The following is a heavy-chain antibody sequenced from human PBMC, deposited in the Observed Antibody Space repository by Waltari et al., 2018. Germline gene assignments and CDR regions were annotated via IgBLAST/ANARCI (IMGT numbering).Heavy chain of an antibody. CDR1: GGSFSGSY. CDR2: INHSGST. V-gene: IGHV4-34*01. D-gene: IGHD6-13*01. Sequence: QVQLQQWGAGLLKPSETLSLTCAVYGGSFSGSYWSWLRQPPGKGLEWIGEINHSGSTYYNPSLKSRVTISVDTSKNQFSLKLSSATAADTAVYYCARHLAIAAAGDYWGQGTLVTVSS. J-gene: IGHJ4*02. CDR3: ARHLAIAAAGDY.